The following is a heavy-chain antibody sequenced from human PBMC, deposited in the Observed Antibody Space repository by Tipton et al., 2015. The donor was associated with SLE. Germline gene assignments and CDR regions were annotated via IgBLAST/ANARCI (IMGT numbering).Heavy chain of an antibody. CDR3: ARRGSLVPGVIIKQDWYVDL. Sequence: TLSLTCTVSGGSVSSNYWTWIRQPPGKGLEWIAYIHYSGNTNYNPSLKGRVTISLDTSKNQFSLKLSSVTATDTAVYYCARRGSLVPGVIIKQDWYVDLWGRGTLVTVSS. D-gene: IGHD3-10*01. J-gene: IGHJ2*01. V-gene: IGHV4-59*08. CDR1: GGSVSSNY. CDR2: IHYSGNT.